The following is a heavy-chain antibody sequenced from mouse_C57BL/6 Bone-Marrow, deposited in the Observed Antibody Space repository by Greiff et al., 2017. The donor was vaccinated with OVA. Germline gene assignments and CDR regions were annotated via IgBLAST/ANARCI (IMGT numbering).Heavy chain of an antibody. Sequence: VKLMESGPGLVQPSQSLSITCTVSGFSLTSYGVHWVRQSPGKGLEWLGVIWSGGSTDYNAAFISRLSISKDNSKSQVFFKMNSLQADDTAIYYCARKGHYGSSYGGFAYWGQGTLVTVSA. CDR1: GFSLTSYG. CDR3: ARKGHYGSSYGGFAY. J-gene: IGHJ3*01. V-gene: IGHV2-2*01. CDR2: IWSGGST. D-gene: IGHD1-1*01.